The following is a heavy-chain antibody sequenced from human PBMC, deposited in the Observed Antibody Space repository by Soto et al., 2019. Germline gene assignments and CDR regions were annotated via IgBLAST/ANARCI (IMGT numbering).Heavy chain of an antibody. CDR3: AATITGTTNP. Sequence: ASVKVSCKASGGTFSSYAISWVRQAPGQGLEWMGGIIPIFGTANYAQKFQGRVTITADKSTSTAYMELSSLRSEDTAVYYCAATITGTTNPWGQGTLVTVSS. V-gene: IGHV1-69*06. CDR2: IIPIFGTA. CDR1: GGTFSSYA. J-gene: IGHJ5*02. D-gene: IGHD1-7*01.